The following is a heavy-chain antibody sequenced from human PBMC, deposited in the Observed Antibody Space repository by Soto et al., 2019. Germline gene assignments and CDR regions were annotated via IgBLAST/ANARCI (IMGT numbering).Heavy chain of an antibody. CDR3: ARAISVQHRYYFDY. V-gene: IGHV1-46*01. D-gene: IGHD3-16*01. Sequence: ASVKVSCKASGYTFTSNYIDWVRQAPGKGLEWMGIINPSGGGASNAQKFQGRVTMTRDTSTSTVYMELRSLRSEDTAVYYCARAISVQHRYYFDYWGQGTLVTVSS. J-gene: IGHJ4*02. CDR1: GYTFTSNY. CDR2: INPSGGGA.